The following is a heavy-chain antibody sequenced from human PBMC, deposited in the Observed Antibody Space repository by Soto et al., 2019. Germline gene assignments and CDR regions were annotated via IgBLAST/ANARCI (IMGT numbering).Heavy chain of an antibody. V-gene: IGHV3-73*01. CDR3: TRSSEVTGQPGQNYYYYMDV. J-gene: IGHJ6*03. CDR2: IRSKANSYAT. D-gene: IGHD1-20*01. CDR1: GFTFSGSA. Sequence: GESLKISCAASGFTFSGSAMHWVRQASGKGLEWVGRIRSKANSYATAYAASVKGRFTISRDDSKNTAYLQMNSLKTEDTAVYYCTRSSEVTGQPGQNYYYYMDVWGKGTTVTVSS.